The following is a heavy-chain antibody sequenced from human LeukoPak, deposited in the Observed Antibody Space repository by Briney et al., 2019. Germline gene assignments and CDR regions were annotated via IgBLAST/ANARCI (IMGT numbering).Heavy chain of an antibody. CDR1: GFTFSSFE. V-gene: IGHV3-48*03. CDR2: ISSSGSTI. J-gene: IGHJ6*02. D-gene: IGHD3-10*01. Sequence: GGSLRLSCAASGFTFSSFEMNWVRQAPGKGLEWVSYISSSGSTIYYADSVKGRFTISRDNAKNSLYLQMNSLRAEDTAVYYCARWHYYGSGSYYYYYGMDVWGQGTTVTVSS. CDR3: ARWHYYGSGSYYYYYGMDV.